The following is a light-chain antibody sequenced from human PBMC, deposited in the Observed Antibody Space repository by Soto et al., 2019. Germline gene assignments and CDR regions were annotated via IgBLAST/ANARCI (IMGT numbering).Light chain of an antibody. V-gene: IGKV1-27*01. CDR2: AAS. J-gene: IGKJ1*01. CDR3: QNYQVASWT. Sequence: DIQMTQSPSSLSASVGDRVTITCRTSQGISNYLVWYQQKPGKGPKLLIYAASTLQSGVPSRFSGSGSGTDFTLTISSLQTDDVATSYCQNYQVASWTSGQGTKVEIK. CDR1: QGISNY.